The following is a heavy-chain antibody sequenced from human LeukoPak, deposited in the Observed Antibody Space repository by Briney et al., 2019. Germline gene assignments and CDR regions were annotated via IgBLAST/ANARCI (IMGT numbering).Heavy chain of an antibody. CDR1: GESFSGYY. D-gene: IGHD4-17*01. CDR2: INHSGNT. CDR3: ARGGRVGDYAPFDY. J-gene: IGHJ4*02. V-gene: IGHV4-34*01. Sequence: SDTLSLTCAAYGESFSGYYWSWIRQPPGKGLEWIGEINHSGNTNYNPSLKSRVTISLVTSKNQFSLNLNSVTAADTAVYYCARGGRVGDYAPFDYWGQGTLVTVSS.